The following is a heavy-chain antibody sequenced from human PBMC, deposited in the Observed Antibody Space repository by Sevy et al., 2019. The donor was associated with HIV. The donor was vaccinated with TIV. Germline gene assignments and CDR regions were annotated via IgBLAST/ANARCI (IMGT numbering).Heavy chain of an antibody. Sequence: SETLSLTCAVSGYSISSGYYWGWIRQPPGKGLEWIGNIYHNGSSHYNPSLKSRGTISVDTSKNQFSLKLTSVTAADTAIYYCAKVRGSGITSTEDWYFDLWGRGTLVTVSS. J-gene: IGHJ2*01. CDR2: IYHNGSS. CDR3: AKVRGSGITSTEDWYFDL. CDR1: GYSISSGYY. V-gene: IGHV4-38-2*01. D-gene: IGHD1-20*01.